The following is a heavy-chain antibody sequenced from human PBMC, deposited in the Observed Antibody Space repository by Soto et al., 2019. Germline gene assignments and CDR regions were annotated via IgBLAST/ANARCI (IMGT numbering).Heavy chain of an antibody. V-gene: IGHV3-23*01. J-gene: IGHJ4*02. D-gene: IGHD6-13*01. CDR3: ANPILSYSSSWIDY. Sequence: GGSLRLSCAASGFTFSSYAMSWVRQAPGKGLEWVSAISGSGGSTYYADSVKGRFTISRDNSKNTLYLQMNSLRAEDTAVYYCANPILSYSSSWIDYWGQGTLVTVSS. CDR2: ISGSGGST. CDR1: GFTFSSYA.